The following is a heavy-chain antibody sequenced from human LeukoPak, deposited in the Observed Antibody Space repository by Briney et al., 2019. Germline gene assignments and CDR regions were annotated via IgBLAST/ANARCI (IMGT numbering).Heavy chain of an antibody. CDR2: TYYRSKWYN. D-gene: IGHD6-19*01. CDR1: GDSVSSNSAA. J-gene: IGHJ4*02. CDR3: ARDLLQYSSGPYGFDY. V-gene: IGHV6-1*01. Sequence: SQTLSLTCAISGDSVSSNSAAWNWIRQSPSRGLEWLGRTYYRSKWYNDYAASVKSRITINPDTSKNQFSLQLNSVTPEDTAVYYCARDLLQYSSGPYGFDYWGQGTLVTVSS.